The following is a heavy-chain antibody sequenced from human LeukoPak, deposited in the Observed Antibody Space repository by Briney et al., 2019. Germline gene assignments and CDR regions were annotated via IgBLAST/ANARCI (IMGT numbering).Heavy chain of an antibody. V-gene: IGHV4-61*02. D-gene: IGHD3-9*01. Sequence: SETLSLTCTVSGGSISSGSYYWSWIRQPAGKGLEWIGRIYTSGSTNYNPSLKSRVTISVDTSKNQFSLKLSSVTAAATSVYYCARLLTGYYPMKYWYFDLWGRGTLVTVSS. CDR1: GGSISSGSYY. J-gene: IGHJ2*01. CDR2: IYTSGST. CDR3: ARLLTGYYPMKYWYFDL.